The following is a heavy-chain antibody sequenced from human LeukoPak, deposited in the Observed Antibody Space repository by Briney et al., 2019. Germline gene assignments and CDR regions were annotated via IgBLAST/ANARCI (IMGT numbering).Heavy chain of an antibody. D-gene: IGHD3-22*01. V-gene: IGHV3-21*01. CDR1: GFTFSAYA. CDR2: ISSSSSYI. Sequence: GGSLRLSCAASGFTFSAYAMSWVRQAPGKGLEWVSPISSSSSYIYYADSVKGRFTISRDNAKNSLSLQMNSLRAEDTAVYYCARGSGYYYDSSGVDYWGQGTLVTVSS. CDR3: ARGSGYYYDSSGVDY. J-gene: IGHJ4*02.